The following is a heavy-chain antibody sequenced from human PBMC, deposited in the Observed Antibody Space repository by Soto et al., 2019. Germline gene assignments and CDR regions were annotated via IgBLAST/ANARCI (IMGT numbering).Heavy chain of an antibody. D-gene: IGHD6-19*01. CDR1: GFTFSSYA. J-gene: IGHJ5*02. V-gene: IGHV3-23*01. CDR3: AKFGAVAAPRGNWFDP. CDR2: ISGSGGST. Sequence: EVQLLESGGGLVQPGGSLRLSCAASGFTFSSYAMSWVRQAPGKGLEWVSAISGSGGSTYYADSVKGRFTISRDNSKNTLYLQMNSLGAEDTAVYYCAKFGAVAAPRGNWFDPWGQGTLVTVSS.